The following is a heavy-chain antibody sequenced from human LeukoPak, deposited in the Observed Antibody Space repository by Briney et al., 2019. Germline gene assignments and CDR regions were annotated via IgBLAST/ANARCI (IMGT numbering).Heavy chain of an antibody. CDR3: ARVGWGNAFDI. Sequence: GGSLRLSCAASGFTFSSYSMNWVRQAPGKGLEWVSYISSSSSTIYYADSVKGRFTISRDNAKNSLYLQMNSLRAEDTAVYYCARVGWGNAFDIWGQGTMVTVSS. CDR2: ISSSSSTI. V-gene: IGHV3-48*01. J-gene: IGHJ3*02. D-gene: IGHD2-8*02. CDR1: GFTFSSYS.